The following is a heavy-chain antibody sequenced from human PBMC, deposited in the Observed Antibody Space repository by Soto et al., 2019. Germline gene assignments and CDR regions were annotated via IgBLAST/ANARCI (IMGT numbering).Heavy chain of an antibody. CDR1: GFTFSSYA. CDR3: AKDQQWLVSYYFDY. Sequence: EVQLLESGGGLVQPGGSLRLSCAASGFTFSSYAMSWVRQAPWKGLEWVSAIRGSGGSTYYADSVKGRFTISRDNSKNTLDLQMNSLRAEDTAVYYCAKDQQWLVSYYFDYWGQGTLVTVSS. CDR2: IRGSGGST. V-gene: IGHV3-23*01. J-gene: IGHJ4*02. D-gene: IGHD6-19*01.